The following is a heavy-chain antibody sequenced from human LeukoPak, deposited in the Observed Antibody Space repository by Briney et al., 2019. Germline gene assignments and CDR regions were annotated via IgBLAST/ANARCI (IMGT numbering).Heavy chain of an antibody. V-gene: IGHV4-30-2*01. CDR3: ARGTYPGLDY. Sequence: PSETLSLTCAVSGGSISSGGYSWRWIRQPPGKGLEWIGYIYHSGSTYYNPSLKSRVTISVDRSKNQFSLKLSSVTTADTAVYYCARGTYPGLDYWGQGTLVTVSS. CDR2: IYHSGST. CDR1: GGSISSGGYS. J-gene: IGHJ4*02.